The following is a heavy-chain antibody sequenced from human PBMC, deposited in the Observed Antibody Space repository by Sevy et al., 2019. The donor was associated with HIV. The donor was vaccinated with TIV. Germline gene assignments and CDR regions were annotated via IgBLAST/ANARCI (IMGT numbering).Heavy chain of an antibody. CDR3: ARERQLVLDY. V-gene: IGHV4-59*01. CDR2: IYYSRST. J-gene: IGHJ4*02. CDR1: GGSISNYY. Sequence: SETLSLTCTVSGGSISNYYWSRIRQPPGKGLEWIGYIYYSRSTNYNPSLKSRVTISVDTSKNQFSLKLSSVTAADTAVYYCARERQLVLDYWGQGTLVTVSS. D-gene: IGHD6-13*01.